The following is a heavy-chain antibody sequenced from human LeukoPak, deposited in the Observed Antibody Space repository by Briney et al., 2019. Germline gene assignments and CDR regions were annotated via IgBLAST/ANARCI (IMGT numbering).Heavy chain of an antibody. Sequence: PSQTLSLTCTVSGGSISSGSYYWSWIRQPAGKGLEWIGRIYTSGSTNYNPSLKSRVTISVDTSKNQFSLKLSSVTAADTAVYYCARDIVVVPAAILHYYMDVWGKGTTVTVSS. D-gene: IGHD2-2*02. CDR2: IYTSGST. CDR3: ARDIVVVPAAILHYYMDV. CDR1: GGSISSGSYY. J-gene: IGHJ6*03. V-gene: IGHV4-61*02.